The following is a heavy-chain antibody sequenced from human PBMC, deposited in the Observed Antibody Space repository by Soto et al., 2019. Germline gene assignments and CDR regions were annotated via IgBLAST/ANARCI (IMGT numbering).Heavy chain of an antibody. V-gene: IGHV4-59*01. D-gene: IGHD5-12*01. CDR1: GGSISSYY. Sequence: QVQLQESGPGLVKPSETLSLTCTVSGGSISSYYWSWIRQPPGKGLEWIGYIYYSGSTNYNPSLKSRVTISVDTSKNQFSLKLSSVTAADTAVYYCARGDGRRMATIRFDYWGQGTLVTVSS. J-gene: IGHJ4*02. CDR3: ARGDGRRMATIRFDY. CDR2: IYYSGST.